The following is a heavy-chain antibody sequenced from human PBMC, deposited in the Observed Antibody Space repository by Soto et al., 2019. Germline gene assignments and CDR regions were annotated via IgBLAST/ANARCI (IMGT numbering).Heavy chain of an antibody. J-gene: IGHJ4*02. D-gene: IGHD1-7*01. Sequence: GGSLRLSCAASGFTFSSYAMHWVRQAPGKGLEWVAVISYDGSNKYYADSVKGRFTISRDNAKNSLYLQMNSLRAEDTALYYCAKVSGENYSFDYWGQGTLVTVSS. CDR3: AKVSGENYSFDY. CDR1: GFTFSSYA. V-gene: IGHV3-30-3*01. CDR2: ISYDGSNK.